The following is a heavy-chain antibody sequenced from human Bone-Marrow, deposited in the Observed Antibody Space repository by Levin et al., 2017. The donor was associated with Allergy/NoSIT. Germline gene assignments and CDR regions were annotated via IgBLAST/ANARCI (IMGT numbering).Heavy chain of an antibody. V-gene: IGHV3-48*01. D-gene: IGHD3-10*01. Sequence: PGGSLRLSCSASGFTFSGYSMNWVRQAPGKGLEWVSYINHIDSTTYYADSVKGRFTISRDNAKNSLYLQMNSLRAEDTAVYYCARDVDGPGVYFDYWGQGTLVTVSS. J-gene: IGHJ4*02. CDR1: GFTFSGYS. CDR3: ARDVDGPGVYFDY. CDR2: INHIDSTT.